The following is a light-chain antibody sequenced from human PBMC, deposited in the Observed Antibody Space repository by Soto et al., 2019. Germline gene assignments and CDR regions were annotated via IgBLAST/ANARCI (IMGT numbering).Light chain of an antibody. CDR2: SAS. J-gene: IGKJ1*01. CDR3: HQSQNTPRT. V-gene: IGKV1-39*01. Sequence: DIQMTQSPSSLSGSVGDRVTITCRASPNIRTYLKWYQQKPGKAPQVLIYSASTLQSGVPSRVSGSGSGTEFPLTINNLQPEASATYYCHQSQNTPRTFGQGTKVEIK. CDR1: PNIRTY.